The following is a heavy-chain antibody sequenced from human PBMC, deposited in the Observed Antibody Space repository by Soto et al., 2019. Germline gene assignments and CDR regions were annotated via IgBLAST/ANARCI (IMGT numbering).Heavy chain of an antibody. D-gene: IGHD3-22*01. J-gene: IGHJ6*02. V-gene: IGHV4-39*01. CDR2: IYYSGST. CDR1: EGSISISSYY. CDR3: ARRSYYDSSGYPVYYYYYGMDV. Sequence: SETLSLSCTFSEGSISISSYYWGWIRQPPGKGVEWIGSIYYSGSTYYNPSLKSRVTISVNTSKNQFSLKLSSVTAADTAVYYCARRSYYDSSGYPVYYYYYGMDVWGQGTPVTVSS.